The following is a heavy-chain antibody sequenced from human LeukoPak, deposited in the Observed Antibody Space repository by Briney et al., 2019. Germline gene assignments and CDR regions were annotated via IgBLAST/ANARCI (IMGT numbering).Heavy chain of an antibody. D-gene: IGHD1-7*01. CDR2: IYHSGST. Sequence: SETLSLTCAVSGGSISSGGYSWSWIRQPPGKGLEWIGYIYHSGSTYYNPSLKSRVTISVDRSKNQFSLKLSSVAAADTAVYYCARAAGRQGGTLDYWGQGTLVTVSS. J-gene: IGHJ4*02. V-gene: IGHV4-30-2*01. CDR1: GGSISSGGYS. CDR3: ARAAGRQGGTLDY.